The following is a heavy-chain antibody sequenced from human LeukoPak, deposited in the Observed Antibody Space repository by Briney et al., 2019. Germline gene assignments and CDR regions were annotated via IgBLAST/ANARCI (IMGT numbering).Heavy chain of an antibody. CDR2: IKRKTDGGTT. CDR1: GFTFSNAW. D-gene: IGHD1-26*01. CDR3: VRSGSFYSFDS. V-gene: IGHV3-15*01. Sequence: PGGSLRLSCAASGFTFSNAWMIWVRQAPGKGLEWVDRIKRKTDGGTTDYAAPVKGRFTISRDDSQNTLYLQMNSLNTEDTAVYYCVRSGSFYSFDSWGQGTLVTVSS. J-gene: IGHJ4*02.